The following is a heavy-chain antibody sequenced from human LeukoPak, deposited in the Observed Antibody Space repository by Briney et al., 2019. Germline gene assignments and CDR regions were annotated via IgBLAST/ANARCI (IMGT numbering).Heavy chain of an antibody. Sequence: SETLSLTCTVSGGSISSGGYYWSWIRQPPGKGLEWIGYIYHSGSTYYNPSLKSRVTISVDTSKNQFSLKLSSVTAADTAVYYCARVVIVGPLLDYWSQGTLVTVSS. CDR3: ARVVIVGPLLDY. J-gene: IGHJ4*02. V-gene: IGHV4-30-2*01. CDR2: IYHSGST. D-gene: IGHD3-22*01. CDR1: GGSISSGGYY.